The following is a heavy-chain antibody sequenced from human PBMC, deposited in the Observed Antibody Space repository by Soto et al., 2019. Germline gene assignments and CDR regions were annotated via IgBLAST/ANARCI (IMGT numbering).Heavy chain of an antibody. CDR3: ASGGTGPLGYSSSWYYFDY. CDR2: IIPIFGTA. J-gene: IGHJ4*02. V-gene: IGHV1-69*13. Sequence: ASVKVSCKASGGTFSSYAISWVRQAPGQGLEWMGGIIPIFGTANYAQKFQGRVTITADESTSTAYMELSSLRSEDTAVYYCASGGTGPLGYSSSWYYFDYWGQGTLVTVSS. CDR1: GGTFSSYA. D-gene: IGHD6-13*01.